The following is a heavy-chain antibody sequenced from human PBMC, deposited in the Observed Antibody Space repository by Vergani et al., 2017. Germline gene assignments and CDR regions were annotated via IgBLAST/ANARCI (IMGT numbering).Heavy chain of an antibody. Sequence: VQLVQSGAEAKKPGSSVKVSCKASGGTFSSYTISWVRQAPGQGLEWMGRIIPILGIANYAQKFQGRVTITADKSTSTAYMELSSLRSEDTAVYYCARDFRIAARPVGYYYYMDVWGKGTTVTVSS. CDR1: GGTFSSYT. CDR2: IIPILGIA. V-gene: IGHV1-69*08. CDR3: ARDFRIAARPVGYYYYMDV. D-gene: IGHD6-6*01. J-gene: IGHJ6*03.